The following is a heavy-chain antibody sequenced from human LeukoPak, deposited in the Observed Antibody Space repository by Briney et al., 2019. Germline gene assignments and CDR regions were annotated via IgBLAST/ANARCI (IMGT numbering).Heavy chain of an antibody. J-gene: IGHJ3*02. V-gene: IGHV3-33*06. Sequence: GGSLRLSCAAFGFTFSSYGMHWVRQAPGKGLEWVAVIWYDGSNKYYADSVKGRFTISRDNSKNTLYLQMNSLRAEDTAVYYCAKTRGRITNGAFDIWGQGTMVTVSS. CDR2: IWYDGSNK. CDR1: GFTFSSYG. CDR3: AKTRGRITNGAFDI. D-gene: IGHD3-10*01.